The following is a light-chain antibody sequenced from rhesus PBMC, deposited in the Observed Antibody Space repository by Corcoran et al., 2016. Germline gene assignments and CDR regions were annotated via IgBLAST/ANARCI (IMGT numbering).Light chain of an antibody. Sequence: QAALTQPRSVSGSPGQSVTVSCTGTSSDIGGYTYVSWYQQHPGTAPKLLISEVTKRPSGVSDRFSGSKSGNTASLTISGLQAEDEAYYYCSSYEGSNNYIFGDGTRLTVV. V-gene: IGLV2-32*02. CDR1: SSDIGGYTY. CDR2: EVT. CDR3: SSYEGSNNYI. J-gene: IGLJ1*01.